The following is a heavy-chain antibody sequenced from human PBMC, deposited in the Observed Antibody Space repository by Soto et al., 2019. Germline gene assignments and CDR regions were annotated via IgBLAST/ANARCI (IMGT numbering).Heavy chain of an antibody. V-gene: IGHV3-23*01. CDR2: ITDSGSGT. Sequence: EVHLLESGGGLVQPGESLRLSCGASGFTFSSCVMSWVRQAPGKGLEWVSCITDSGSGTYYADSVKGRFTISRDNSKNTMYLQMNNLRVEDTGVYYCAKGLINGRWYAADWGQGTLVNVSS. CDR1: GFTFSSCV. D-gene: IGHD6-13*01. J-gene: IGHJ4*02. CDR3: AKGLINGRWYAAD.